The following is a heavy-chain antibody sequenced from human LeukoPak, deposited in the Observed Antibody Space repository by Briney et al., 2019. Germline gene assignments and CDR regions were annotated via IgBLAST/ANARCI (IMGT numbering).Heavy chain of an antibody. D-gene: IGHD3-9*01. CDR3: ARDIHYDILTDPGDI. Sequence: GASVKVSCKASGYTFTSYGINWVRQAPGQGLEWMGWINCYNGNTDYAQNLQGRVTMTTDTSTRTVYMELRSLRADDTAVYYCARDIHYDILTDPGDIWGQGTKVTVAS. J-gene: IGHJ3*02. V-gene: IGHV1-18*01. CDR1: GYTFTSYG. CDR2: INCYNGNT.